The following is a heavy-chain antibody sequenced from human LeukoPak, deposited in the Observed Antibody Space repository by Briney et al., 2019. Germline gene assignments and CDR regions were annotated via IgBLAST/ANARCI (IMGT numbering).Heavy chain of an antibody. CDR1: GFTFSSYA. D-gene: IGHD1-26*01. CDR2: ISYDGSNK. Sequence: PGGSLRLSCAASGFTFSSYAMHWVRQAPGKGLEWVAVISYDGSNKYYADSVKGRFTISRDNSKNTLYLQMNSLRAEDTAVYYCARGAAASYYMDVWGKGTTVTVSS. V-gene: IGHV3-30-3*01. CDR3: ARGAAASYYMDV. J-gene: IGHJ6*03.